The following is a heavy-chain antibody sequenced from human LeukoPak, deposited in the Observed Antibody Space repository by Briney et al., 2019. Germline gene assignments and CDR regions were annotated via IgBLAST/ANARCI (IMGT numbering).Heavy chain of an antibody. J-gene: IGHJ4*02. Sequence: PGGSLRLSCAASGFTFSSYEMNWVRQAPGKGLEWVSYISSSGSTIYYADSVKGRFTISRDNAKNTLYLQMNSLRAEDTAVYYCARDWSGSYYFDYWGQGTLVTVSS. D-gene: IGHD1-26*01. CDR2: ISSSGSTI. V-gene: IGHV3-48*03. CDR1: GFTFSSYE. CDR3: ARDWSGSYYFDY.